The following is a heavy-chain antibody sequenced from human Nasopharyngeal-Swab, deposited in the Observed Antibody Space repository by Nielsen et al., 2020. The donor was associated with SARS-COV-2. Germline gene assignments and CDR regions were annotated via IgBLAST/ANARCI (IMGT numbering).Heavy chain of an antibody. D-gene: IGHD5-12*01. CDR1: GGTFSSYA. CDR3: AREESIRGYSGYDPYYMDV. CDR2: VIPIFGTA. V-gene: IGHV1-69*06. Sequence: SVKVSCKASGGTFSSYAISWVRQAPGQGLEWMGGVIPIFGTANYAQKFQGRVTITADKSTSTAYMELSSLRSEDTAVYYCAREESIRGYSGYDPYYMDVWGKGTTVTVSS. J-gene: IGHJ6*03.